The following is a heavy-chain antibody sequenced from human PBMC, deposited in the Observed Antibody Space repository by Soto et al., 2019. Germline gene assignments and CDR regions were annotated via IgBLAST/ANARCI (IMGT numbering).Heavy chain of an antibody. Sequence: NPGGSLRLSCAASGFTFSSYSMNWVRQAPGKGLEWVSSISSSSSYIYYADSVKGRFTISRDNAKNSLYLQMNSLRAEDTAVYYCARSPITYSSSWYYYYYGMDVWGQGTTVTVSS. CDR3: ARSPITYSSSWYYYYYGMDV. J-gene: IGHJ6*02. CDR1: GFTFSSYS. V-gene: IGHV3-21*01. CDR2: ISSSSSYI. D-gene: IGHD6-13*01.